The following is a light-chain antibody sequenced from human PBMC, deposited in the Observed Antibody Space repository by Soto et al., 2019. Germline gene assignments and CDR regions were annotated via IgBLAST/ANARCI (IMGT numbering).Light chain of an antibody. CDR3: HQYNNWRT. CDR1: QSVSSSY. J-gene: IGKJ5*01. CDR2: GAS. Sequence: IVLTQSPGILSLSPGERATLSCSASQSVSSSYLAWYQQKPGQAPRLLIYGASTRATGIPDRFSGSGSGTEFTLTISSLQSEDFAVYYCHQYNNWRTFGQGTRLENK. V-gene: IGKV3-15*01.